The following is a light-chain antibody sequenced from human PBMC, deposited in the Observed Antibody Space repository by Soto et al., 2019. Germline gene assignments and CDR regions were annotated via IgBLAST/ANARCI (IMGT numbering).Light chain of an antibody. CDR1: QSISYR. V-gene: IGKV1-5*01. Sequence: DIQMTQSPSTLSASVGDRVTITCRASQSISYRLAWYQQKPGKAPKLLIYDASSLESGVPSTFSGSGSGTEFTLTITSLHPDDFATYYCQQGDSFPRTFGGGTKVDIK. CDR2: DAS. CDR3: QQGDSFPRT. J-gene: IGKJ4*01.